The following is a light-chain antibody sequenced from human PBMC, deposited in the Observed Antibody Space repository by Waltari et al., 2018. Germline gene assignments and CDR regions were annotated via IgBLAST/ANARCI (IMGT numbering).Light chain of an antibody. CDR2: EVS. CDR3: FSYADSNNYV. J-gene: IGLJ1*01. Sequence: QSALTQPPSASGSPGQSVTISCTGTSSDVGGSNYVSWYQQHPGKAPKLMIYEVSKRPSGVPDRFSGSKSGNTASLTVSGLQAEDEADYYCFSYADSNNYVFGTGTKVTVL. V-gene: IGLV2-8*01. CDR1: SSDVGGSNY.